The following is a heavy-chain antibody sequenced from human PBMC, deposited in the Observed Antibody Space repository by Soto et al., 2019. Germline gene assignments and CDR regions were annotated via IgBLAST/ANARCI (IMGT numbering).Heavy chain of an antibody. CDR3: ASRLEGYCSGGRCSVESGVYY. V-gene: IGHV5-51*01. CDR1: GYSFTSYW. CDR2: IYPGDSDT. D-gene: IGHD2-15*01. Sequence: PGESLKISCKGSGYSFTSYWIGWVRQMPGKDLEWMGIIYPGDSDTRYSPSFQGQVTISADKSISTAYLQWSSLKASDTAMYYCASRLEGYCSGGRCSVESGVYYWGQGTLVTVSS. J-gene: IGHJ4*02.